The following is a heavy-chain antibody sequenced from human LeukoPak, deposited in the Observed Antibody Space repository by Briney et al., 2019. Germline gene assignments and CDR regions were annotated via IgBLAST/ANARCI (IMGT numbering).Heavy chain of an antibody. CDR2: INHSGST. J-gene: IGHJ4*02. Sequence: RPSETLSLTCAVYGGSFSGYYWSWIRQPPGKGLEWIGEINHSGSTNYNPSLKSRVTISVDTSKNQFSLKLSSVTAADTAVYYCARGVAGRFGEFKDFDYWGQGTLVTVSS. CDR3: ARGVAGRFGEFKDFDY. CDR1: GGSFSGYY. D-gene: IGHD3-10*01. V-gene: IGHV4-34*01.